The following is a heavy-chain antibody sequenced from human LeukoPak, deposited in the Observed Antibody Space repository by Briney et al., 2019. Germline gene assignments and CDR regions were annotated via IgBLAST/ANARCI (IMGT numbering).Heavy chain of an antibody. D-gene: IGHD1-7*01. CDR1: GFTFDDYA. CDR2: ISWDGGST. Sequence: GGSLRLSCAASGFTFDDYATHWVRQAPGKGLEWVSLISWDGGSTYYADSVKGRFTISRDNSKNSLYLQMNSLRAEDTALYYCAKAPQGGLELPVIDYWGQGTLVTVSS. CDR3: AKAPQGGLELPVIDY. J-gene: IGHJ4*02. V-gene: IGHV3-43D*03.